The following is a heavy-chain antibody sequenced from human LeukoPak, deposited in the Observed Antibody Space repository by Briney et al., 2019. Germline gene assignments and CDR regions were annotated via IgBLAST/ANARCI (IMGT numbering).Heavy chain of an antibody. CDR2: ISGSGGAT. V-gene: IGHV3-23*01. CDR3: AKAYNWNEKYYFDY. Sequence: GGSLRLSCAASGFTFSRYAMSWVRQAPGKGLEWVSAISGSGGATYYADSVKGRFTISRDNSKNSLYLQMNSLRAEDTAVYYCAKAYNWNEKYYFDYWGQGTLVTVSS. CDR1: GFTFSRYA. D-gene: IGHD1-20*01. J-gene: IGHJ4*02.